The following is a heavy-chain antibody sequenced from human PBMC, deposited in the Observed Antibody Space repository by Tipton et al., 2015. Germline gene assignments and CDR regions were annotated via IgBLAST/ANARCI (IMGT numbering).Heavy chain of an antibody. CDR2: IHYSGNS. D-gene: IGHD4-23*01. V-gene: IGHV4-59*02. J-gene: IGHJ4*02. CDR1: GVSVNSYY. Sequence: LRLSCTVSGVSVNSYYWGWIRQPPGKGLEYIGYIHYSGNSNYNPSLKSRISMSVDTSKNQISLKMTSVTAADTAFYYCARARGRHGGLFDSWGQGTLVTVSS. CDR3: ARARGRHGGLFDS.